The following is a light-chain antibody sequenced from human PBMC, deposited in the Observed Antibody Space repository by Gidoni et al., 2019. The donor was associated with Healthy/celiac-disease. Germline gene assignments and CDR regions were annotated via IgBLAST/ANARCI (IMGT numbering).Light chain of an antibody. J-gene: IGKJ2*01. CDR3: QQYTSIPHT. Sequence: EIVLTQSPGTLSLSPGERANLSCRASQSVSSSYLAWYQQKPGQAPRLLSYGASTRATGIPDRFSGSGSGTDFTLTITRLEPEDFAVYSCQQYTSIPHTFGQXTKVEVK. CDR2: GAS. CDR1: QSVSSSY. V-gene: IGKV3-20*01.